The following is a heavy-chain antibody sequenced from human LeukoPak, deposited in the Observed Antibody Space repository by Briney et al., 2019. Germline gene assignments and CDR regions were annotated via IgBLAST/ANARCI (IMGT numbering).Heavy chain of an antibody. Sequence: GGSLRLSCAASGLTFSSYGMHWVRQAPGKGLEWVAFIRYDGSNKYYADSVKGRFTISRDNSKNTLYLQMNSLRAEDTAVYYCAKDRDSSGWYYFDYWGQGTLVTVSS. J-gene: IGHJ4*02. V-gene: IGHV3-30*02. CDR1: GLTFSSYG. D-gene: IGHD6-19*01. CDR2: IRYDGSNK. CDR3: AKDRDSSGWYYFDY.